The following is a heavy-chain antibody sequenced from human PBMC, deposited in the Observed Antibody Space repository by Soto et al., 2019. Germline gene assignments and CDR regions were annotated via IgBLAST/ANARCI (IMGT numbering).Heavy chain of an antibody. Sequence: QVQLQESGPGLVKPSQTLSLTCTVSGGSISGGDYYWSWIRQPPGKGLEWIGYIYYSGSTYYNPXLKSRVTISGDXSXNXXALKLSSVTAADTAVYYCARVDDYVWGSYRGGLDYWGQGTLVTVSS. CDR3: ARVDDYVWGSYRGGLDY. J-gene: IGHJ4*02. D-gene: IGHD3-16*02. CDR1: GGSISGGDYY. CDR2: IYYSGST. V-gene: IGHV4-30-4*01.